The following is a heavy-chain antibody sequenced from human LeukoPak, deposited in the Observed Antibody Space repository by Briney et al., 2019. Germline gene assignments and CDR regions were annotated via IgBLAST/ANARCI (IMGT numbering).Heavy chain of an antibody. CDR2: IYYSGST. CDR3: ARGLRVRDYDSSGYYFGYYFDY. Sequence: PSETLSLTCTVSGGSISSYYWSWIRQPPGKGLEWIGYIYYSGSTNYNPSLKSRVTISVDTSKNQFSLKLGSVTAADTAVYYCARGLRVRDYDSSGYYFGYYFDYWGQGTLVTVSS. V-gene: IGHV4-59*01. CDR1: GGSISSYY. J-gene: IGHJ4*02. D-gene: IGHD3-22*01.